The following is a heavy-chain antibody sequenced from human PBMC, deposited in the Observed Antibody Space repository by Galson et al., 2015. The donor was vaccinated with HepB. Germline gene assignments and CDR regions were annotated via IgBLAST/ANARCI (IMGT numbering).Heavy chain of an antibody. D-gene: IGHD6-19*01. V-gene: IGHV3-23*01. CDR2: ISNNAGKT. Sequence: SLRLSCAVYGFSVDSRAMSWVRQAPGKSLEWLSSISNNAGKTYYAGSVRGRFTISRDESTNSVFLQMDSLRADDTAVYYCAKDHPSSGWPAFDYWSQGALVIVSS. CDR3: AKDHPSSGWPAFDY. J-gene: IGHJ4*02. CDR1: GFSVDSRA.